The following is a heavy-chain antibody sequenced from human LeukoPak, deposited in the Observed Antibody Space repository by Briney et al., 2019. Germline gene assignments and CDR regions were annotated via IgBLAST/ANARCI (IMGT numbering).Heavy chain of an antibody. CDR3: ARVVSVLRYFAWLLGGAGAFDY. V-gene: IGHV1-18*01. Sequence: GASVKVSCMASGYTFTSYGISWVRQAPGQGLEWMGWISAYNGNTNYAQKLQGRVTMTTDTSTSTAYMELRSLRSDDTAVYYCARVVSVLRYFAWLLGGAGAFDYWGQGTLVTVSS. D-gene: IGHD3-9*01. J-gene: IGHJ4*02. CDR2: ISAYNGNT. CDR1: GYTFTSYG.